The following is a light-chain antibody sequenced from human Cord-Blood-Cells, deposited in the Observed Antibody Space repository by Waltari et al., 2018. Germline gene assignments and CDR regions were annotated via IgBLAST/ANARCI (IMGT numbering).Light chain of an antibody. J-gene: IGKJ2*01. CDR3: QQSYSTPT. CDR2: AAS. V-gene: IGKV1-39*01. Sequence: DIQMTQSPSSLSASVGDRVTITCRASQSISSYLSWYQQRPGKAPKLLIYAASSLQSVVPSRFSGIGAGTDFTLTISSLQPEDFATYYCQQSYSTPTFGQGTKLEIK. CDR1: QSISSY.